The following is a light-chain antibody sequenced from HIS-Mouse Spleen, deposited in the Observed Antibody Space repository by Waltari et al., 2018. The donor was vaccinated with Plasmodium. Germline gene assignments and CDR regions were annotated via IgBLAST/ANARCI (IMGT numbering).Light chain of an antibody. CDR2: DGS. CDR3: CSYAGSSTNWV. Sequence: QSALTQPASVSGSPGQSITIPCTCTSSDVGSYNLVSWYPQHPGKAPKLMSDDGSKRPSGVSNRFSGSKSGNTASLTISGLQAEDEADYYCCSYAGSSTNWVFGGGTKLTVL. J-gene: IGLJ3*02. CDR1: SSDVGSYNL. V-gene: IGLV2-23*01.